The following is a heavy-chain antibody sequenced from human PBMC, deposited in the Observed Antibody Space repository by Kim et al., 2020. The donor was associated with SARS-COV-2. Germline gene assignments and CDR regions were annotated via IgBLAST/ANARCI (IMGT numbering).Heavy chain of an antibody. CDR2: INPNSGGT. CDR1: GYTFTGYY. Sequence: ASVKVSCKASGYTFTGYYMHWVRQAPGQGLEWMGRINPNSGGTNYAQKFQGRVTMTRDTSISTAYMELSRLRSDDTAVYYCARVYNSYYYYGMDVWGQGTTVTLSS. V-gene: IGHV1-2*06. D-gene: IGHD1-1*01. J-gene: IGHJ6*02. CDR3: ARVYNSYYYYGMDV.